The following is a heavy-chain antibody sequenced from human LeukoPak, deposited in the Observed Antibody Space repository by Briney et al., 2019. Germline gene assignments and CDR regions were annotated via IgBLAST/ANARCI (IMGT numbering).Heavy chain of an antibody. CDR3: ATTPS. CDR2: ISYSGNT. Sequence: SETLSLTCSVSGGSITSRTSYWAWIRQPPGKGLGWLGSISYSGNTYYNPSLKSRVTMSRDTSRNQFSLKMSSVTAADTAVYYCATTPSWGQGTLVTVSS. CDR1: GGSITSRTSY. V-gene: IGHV4-39*01. J-gene: IGHJ5*02.